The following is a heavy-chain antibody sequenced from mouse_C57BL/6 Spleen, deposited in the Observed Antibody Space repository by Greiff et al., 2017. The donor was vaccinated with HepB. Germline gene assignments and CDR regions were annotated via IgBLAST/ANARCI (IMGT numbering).Heavy chain of an antibody. V-gene: IGHV1-61*01. Sequence: QVQLQQPGAELVRPGSSVKLSCKASGYTFTSYWMDWVKQRPGQGLEWIGNIYPSDSETHYNQKFKDKATLTVDKSSSSAYMQLSSLTSEDSAVYYGARSLYSNYGYWGQGTTLTVSS. D-gene: IGHD2-5*01. CDR3: ARSLYSNYGY. J-gene: IGHJ2*01. CDR1: GYTFTSYW. CDR2: IYPSDSET.